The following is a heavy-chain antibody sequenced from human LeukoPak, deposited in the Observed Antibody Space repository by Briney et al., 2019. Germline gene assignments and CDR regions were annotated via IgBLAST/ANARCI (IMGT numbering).Heavy chain of an antibody. CDR3: ARADTNWGSLGVDY. Sequence: ASVTVSCKASGYTFTVYYMHWVRQAPGQGLEWMGWINPNSGDTNYAQKFQGRVTMTRDTSISTAYMELSRLRSDDTAVYYCARADTNWGSLGVDYWGQGTLVAVSS. CDR1: GYTFTVYY. V-gene: IGHV1-2*02. J-gene: IGHJ4*02. CDR2: INPNSGDT. D-gene: IGHD7-27*01.